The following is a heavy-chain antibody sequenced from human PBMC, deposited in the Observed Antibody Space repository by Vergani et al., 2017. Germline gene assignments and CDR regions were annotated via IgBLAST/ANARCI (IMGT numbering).Heavy chain of an antibody. CDR3: GRVADFYGLGSGLLDL. D-gene: IGHD3-10*01. V-gene: IGHV4-61*01. Sequence: QLQLQQSGPGLVKPSETLFLTCTVSADSIRSGSYYWGWIRQPPGKSLEWIGYMYHSGSTNYNPSLETRVTISGDTSKNQFSLKLNSVTAADTAVYYCGRVADFYGLGSGLLDLWGQGILVTVSS. CDR2: MYHSGST. J-gene: IGHJ5*02. CDR1: ADSIRSGSYY.